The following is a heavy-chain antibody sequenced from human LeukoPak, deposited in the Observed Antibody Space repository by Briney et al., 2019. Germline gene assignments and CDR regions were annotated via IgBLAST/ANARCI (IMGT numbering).Heavy chain of an antibody. CDR1: GFSFRKYA. J-gene: IGHJ4*02. Sequence: GGSLRLSCAASGFSFRKYAMSWVRQAPGKGLEWVSAITDTGGSTWYADSVTGRFTISRDNSQSTLYLEMNGLRAEETALYYCAKGNLEARPYYFDYWGQGTLVSVSS. V-gene: IGHV3-23*01. CDR3: AKGNLEARPYYFDY. CDR2: ITDTGGST. D-gene: IGHD6-6*01.